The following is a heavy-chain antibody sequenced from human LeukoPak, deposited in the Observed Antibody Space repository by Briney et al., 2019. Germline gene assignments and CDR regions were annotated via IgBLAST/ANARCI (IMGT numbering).Heavy chain of an antibody. J-gene: IGHJ4*02. V-gene: IGHV1-18*01. CDR1: GYTFANYG. D-gene: IGHD6-6*01. CDR3: TRNWGQLVRRGYFEY. CDR2: ITPLIHNT. Sequence: GAPVKVSCKASGYTFANYGFSWVRQAPGQGLEWMGWITPLIHNTNYAEKFQGRVTMTIDTSTSTAYMELRSLRPDDTAVYYCTRNWGQLVRRGYFEYWGQGTLVAVSS.